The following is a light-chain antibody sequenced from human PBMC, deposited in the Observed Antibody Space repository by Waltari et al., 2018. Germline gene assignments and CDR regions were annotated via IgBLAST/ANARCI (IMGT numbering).Light chain of an antibody. V-gene: IGLV1-40*01. J-gene: IGLJ3*02. CDR1: D. CDR2: ANN. Sequence: DKHCYQQLPGTAPQLLSCANNNRPSVVTDRLARSKSGTSASLAITGLQAADGADYYCQSFDRSRSASVFGGATKLTVL. CDR3: QSFDRSRSASV.